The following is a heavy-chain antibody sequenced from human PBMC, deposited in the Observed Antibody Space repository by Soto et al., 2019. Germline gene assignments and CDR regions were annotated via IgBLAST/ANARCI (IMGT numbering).Heavy chain of an antibody. CDR1: GYTFTSYY. CDR3: ARSWSIAAPSPDAFDI. V-gene: IGHV1-46*01. D-gene: IGHD6-6*01. Sequence: ASVKVSCKASGYTFTSYYMHWVRQAPGQGLKWMGIINPSGGSTSYAQKFQGRVTMTRDTSTSTVYMELSSLRSEDTAVYYCARSWSIAAPSPDAFDIWGQGTMVTVSS. CDR2: INPSGGST. J-gene: IGHJ3*02.